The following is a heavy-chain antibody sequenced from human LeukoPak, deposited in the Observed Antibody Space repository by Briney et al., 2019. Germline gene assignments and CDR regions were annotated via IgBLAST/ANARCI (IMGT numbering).Heavy chain of an antibody. J-gene: IGHJ4*02. CDR2: VHLDGGT. Sequence: SETLSLTCGVSGGSVSSTNWWTWIRQPPGRGLEWIGEVHLDGGTNFNPSLKSRLTMSVDLSENHVSLKLTSVTAADTAVYYCAREGGFYRPLDYSGQGTLVTVSS. D-gene: IGHD6-25*01. CDR1: GGSVSSTNW. V-gene: IGHV4-4*02. CDR3: AREGGFYRPLDY.